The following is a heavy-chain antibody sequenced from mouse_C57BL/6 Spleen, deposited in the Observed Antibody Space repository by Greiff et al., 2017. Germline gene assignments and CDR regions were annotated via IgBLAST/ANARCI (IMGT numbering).Heavy chain of an antibody. V-gene: IGHV1-80*01. D-gene: IGHD2-3*01. CDR3: ASVYDGYYVYAMDY. Sequence: QVQLQQSGAELVKPGASVKISCKASGYAFSSYWMNWVKQRPGKGLEWIGQIYPGDGDTNYNGKFKGKATLTADKSSSTAYMQLSSLTSEDSAVYFCASVYDGYYVYAMDYWGQGTSVTVSS. CDR1: GYAFSSYW. CDR2: IYPGDGDT. J-gene: IGHJ4*01.